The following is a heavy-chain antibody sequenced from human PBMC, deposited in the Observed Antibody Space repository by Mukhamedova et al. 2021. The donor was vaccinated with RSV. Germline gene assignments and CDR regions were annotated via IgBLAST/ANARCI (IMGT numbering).Heavy chain of an antibody. V-gene: IGHV3-64D*06. CDR3: LRRYCSGGSCPSPFDY. Sequence: GKGPEYVSAISPSGSSAYYADSVKGRFTISRDNSNNMLYLQMSSLRVEDTAVYYCLRRYCSGGSCPSPFDYWCQGTLVTVSS. D-gene: IGHD2-15*01. J-gene: IGHJ4*02. CDR2: ISPSGSSA.